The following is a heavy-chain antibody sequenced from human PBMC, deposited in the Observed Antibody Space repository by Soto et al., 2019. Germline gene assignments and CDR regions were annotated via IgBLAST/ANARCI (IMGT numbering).Heavy chain of an antibody. Sequence: EVQLVESGGGLVQPGGSLRLSCAASGFTFSSYWMSWVRQAPGKGLEWVANIKQDGSEKYYVDSVKGRFTISRDNAKNSLYLQMNSLRAEDTAVYYCARRFSADYYYDSSGYYSGAFDIWGQGTMVTVS. CDR2: IKQDGSEK. D-gene: IGHD3-22*01. J-gene: IGHJ3*02. CDR3: ARRFSADYYYDSSGYYSGAFDI. CDR1: GFTFSSYW. V-gene: IGHV3-7*03.